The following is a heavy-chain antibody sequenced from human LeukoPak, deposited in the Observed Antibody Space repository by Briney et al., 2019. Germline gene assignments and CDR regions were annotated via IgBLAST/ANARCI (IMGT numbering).Heavy chain of an antibody. Sequence: SETLSLTCTVSGYSISSGYYWGWIRPPPGKGLEWIGSIYHSGSTYYNPSLRSRVTISVDTSKNQFSLKLSSVTAADTAVYYCARDLALVSSWHSFDYWGQGTLVTVSS. V-gene: IGHV4-38-2*02. J-gene: IGHJ4*02. CDR3: ARDLALVSSWHSFDY. CDR1: GYSISSGYY. D-gene: IGHD6-13*01. CDR2: IYHSGST.